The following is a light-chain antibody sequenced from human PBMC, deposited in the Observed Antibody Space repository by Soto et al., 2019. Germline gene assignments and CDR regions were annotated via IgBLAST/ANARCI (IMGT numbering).Light chain of an antibody. CDR2: AAS. J-gene: IGKJ5*01. CDR1: HTISNY. Sequence: DIQMTQSPSSLSASVGDRVTITCRTSHTISNYLNWYQQKPGKAPKLLIYAASTLQSGLPSRFSGGGSGTHFTLTISSLQPEDFATYYCQQSYNTPRTFGQGTRLEIK. CDR3: QQSYNTPRT. V-gene: IGKV1-39*01.